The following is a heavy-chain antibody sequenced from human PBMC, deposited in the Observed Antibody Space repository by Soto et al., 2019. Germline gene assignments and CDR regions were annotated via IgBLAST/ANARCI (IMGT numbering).Heavy chain of an antibody. Sequence: SETLSLTCTVSGGSVSSGSYYWSWIRQPPGKGLEWIGYIYYSGSTYYNPSLKSRVTISVDTSKNQFSLKLSSVTAADTAVYYCARIPRYYYDSSGYYSDYWGQGTLVTVSS. CDR3: ARIPRYYYDSSGYYSDY. D-gene: IGHD3-22*01. CDR2: IYYSGST. V-gene: IGHV4-31*03. CDR1: GGSVSSGSYY. J-gene: IGHJ4*02.